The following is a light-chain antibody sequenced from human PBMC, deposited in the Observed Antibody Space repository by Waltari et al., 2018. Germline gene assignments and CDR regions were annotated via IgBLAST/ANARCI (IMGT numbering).Light chain of an antibody. V-gene: IGKV2-30*01. CDR2: KVY. J-gene: IGKJ4*01. Sequence: DAVMTQSPLSLSVTLGQPASISCRSSQSLVYSDGKTYLNWFHQRPGQSPRRLIYKVYNRDSGVPDRFSGSGSGTDFTLKISRVEAEDVGVYYCMQGTHWPVTFGGGTKVEIK. CDR1: QSLVYSDGKTY. CDR3: MQGTHWPVT.